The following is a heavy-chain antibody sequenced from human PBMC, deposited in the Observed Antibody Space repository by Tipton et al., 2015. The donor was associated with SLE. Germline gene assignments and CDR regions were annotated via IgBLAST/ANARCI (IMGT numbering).Heavy chain of an antibody. J-gene: IGHJ4*02. D-gene: IGHD2-2*01. Sequence: TLSLTCAVSDGSFNGYFWTWIRQPPGKGLEWIAEIIHSGVTNYNPSLRSRVTISVDMSKSQVSLKLSSVTAAGTAVYYCARVAPAEVFDSWGQGTLVTVSS. CDR2: IIHSGVT. CDR1: DGSFNGYF. CDR3: ARVAPAEVFDS. V-gene: IGHV4-34*12.